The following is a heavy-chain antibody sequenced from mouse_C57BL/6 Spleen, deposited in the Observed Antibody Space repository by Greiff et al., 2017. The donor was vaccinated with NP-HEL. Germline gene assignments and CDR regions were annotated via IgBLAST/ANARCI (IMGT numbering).Heavy chain of an antibody. CDR3: ARRGDYYGSSPAWFAY. Sequence: VQLQQSDAELVKPGASVKISCKVSGYTFTDHTIHWMKQRPEQGLEWIGYIYPRDGSTKYNEKFKGKATLTADKSSSTAYMQLNSLTSEDSAVYFCARRGDYYGSSPAWFAYWGQGTLVTVSA. CDR1: GYTFTDHT. V-gene: IGHV1-78*01. D-gene: IGHD1-1*01. J-gene: IGHJ3*01. CDR2: IYPRDGST.